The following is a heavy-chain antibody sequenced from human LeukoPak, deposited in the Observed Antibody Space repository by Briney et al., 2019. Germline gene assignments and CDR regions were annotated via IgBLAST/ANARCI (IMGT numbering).Heavy chain of an antibody. CDR3: ASKTWFGEFLGWYFDY. J-gene: IGHJ4*02. CDR2: ISSSGSTI. V-gene: IGHV3-48*03. D-gene: IGHD3-10*01. CDR1: GFTFSSYE. Sequence: AGGSLRLSCAASGFTFSSYEMNWVRQAPGKGLEWVSYISSSGSTIYYADSVKGRFTISRDNAKNSLYLQMNSLRAEDTAVYYCASKTWFGEFLGWYFDYWGQGTLVTVSS.